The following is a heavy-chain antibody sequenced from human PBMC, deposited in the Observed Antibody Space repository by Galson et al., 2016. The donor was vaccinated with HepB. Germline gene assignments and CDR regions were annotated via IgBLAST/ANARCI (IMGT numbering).Heavy chain of an antibody. CDR1: GFIFSDYY. CDR3: TRAGTSTRYFDN. Sequence: SLRLSCATSGFIFSDYYMDWVRQAPGKGLEWVARSRNKPSSYTTEYAASVEGRFTISRDESKNSLYLQMSSLKTEDTAVYYCTRAGTSTRYFDNWGQGTTVTVSS. J-gene: IGHJ4*03. V-gene: IGHV3-72*01. D-gene: IGHD2/OR15-2a*01. CDR2: SRNKPSSYTT.